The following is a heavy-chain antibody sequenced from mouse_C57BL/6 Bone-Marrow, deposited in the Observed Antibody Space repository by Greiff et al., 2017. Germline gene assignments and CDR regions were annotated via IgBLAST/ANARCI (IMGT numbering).Heavy chain of an antibody. Sequence: EVQLQQSGPELVKPGASVKLSCKASGYTFTDYYMNWVKQSHGKSLEWIGDINPNNGGTSYTQKFKGKATLTVDKASSTAYMELRSLTSEDSAVYYSARGERGGAMDYWGQGTTVTVSS. CDR1: GYTFTDYY. V-gene: IGHV1-26*01. CDR3: ARGERGGAMDY. CDR2: INPNNGGT. J-gene: IGHJ4*01.